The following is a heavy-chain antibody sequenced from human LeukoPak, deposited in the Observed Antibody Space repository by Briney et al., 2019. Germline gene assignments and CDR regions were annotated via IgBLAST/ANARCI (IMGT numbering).Heavy chain of an antibody. Sequence: GGSLRLSCAASGFTFSSYGMHWVRQAPGKGLEWVAVIWYDGSNKYYADSVKGRFTISRDNAKNTLYLQMNSLRAEDTAVYYCARDAVDTANAVWGQGTTVTVSS. CDR1: GFTFSSYG. D-gene: IGHD5-18*01. V-gene: IGHV3-33*01. CDR2: IWYDGSNK. CDR3: ARDAVDTANAV. J-gene: IGHJ6*02.